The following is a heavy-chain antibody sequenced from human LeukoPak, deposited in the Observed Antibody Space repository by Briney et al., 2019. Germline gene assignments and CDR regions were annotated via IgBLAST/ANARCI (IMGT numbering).Heavy chain of an antibody. V-gene: IGHV3-74*01. J-gene: IGHJ4*02. CDR1: GFTFSSNW. Sequence: GGSLRLSCVASGFTFSSNWMHWVRQAPGKGLVWVSRINSDGSSTSYADSVKGRFSISRDNAKNTLYLQMNSLRADDTAVYYCARAVSGYYYYWGQGSLVTVSS. CDR3: ARAVSGYYYY. CDR2: INSDGSST. D-gene: IGHD3-22*01.